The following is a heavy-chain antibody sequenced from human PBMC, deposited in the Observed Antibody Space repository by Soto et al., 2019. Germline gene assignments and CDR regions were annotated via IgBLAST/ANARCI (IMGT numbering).Heavy chain of an antibody. V-gene: IGHV1-18*01. CDR1: GYTFASYG. J-gene: IGHJ4*02. CDR2: TSAYNGDI. D-gene: IGHD1-26*01. Sequence: QVQLVQSEAEVKKPGASVKVSCKAFGYTFASYGVSWVRQAPGQGLEWMGWTSAYNGDIKYAQKFQGRVTMTTDTATSTAYMELRNLRSADTAVYYCARSYGWGGATGWGQGTLVTVSS. CDR3: ARSYGWGGATG.